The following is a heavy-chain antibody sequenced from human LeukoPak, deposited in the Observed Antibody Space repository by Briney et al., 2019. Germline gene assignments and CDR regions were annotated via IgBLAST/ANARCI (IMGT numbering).Heavy chain of an antibody. CDR1: GYTFTGQY. CDR2: INPNSGGT. V-gene: IGHV1-2*02. J-gene: IGHJ4*02. CDR3: ARGGATYYYDSSGYQPFDY. D-gene: IGHD3-22*01. Sequence: ASVKVSCKASGYTFTGQYMHWVRQAPGQGLEWMGWINPNSGGTNYAQKFQGRVTITADKSTSTAYMELSSLRSEDTAVYYCARGGATYYYDSSGYQPFDYWGQGTLVTVSS.